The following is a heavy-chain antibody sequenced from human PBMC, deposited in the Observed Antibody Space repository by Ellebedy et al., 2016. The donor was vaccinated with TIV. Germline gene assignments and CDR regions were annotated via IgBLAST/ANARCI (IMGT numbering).Heavy chain of an antibody. J-gene: IGHJ5*02. D-gene: IGHD4-17*01. V-gene: IGHV1-18*01. CDR2: ISSYNGNT. CDR3: ARLLLFGDLGNCFDP. Sequence: ASVKVSCXASGYSFSSYHINWVRQAPGQGLEWMGWISSYNGNTNYAQKFQDRVTMTTEKSTTTAYLELRSLRSDDTAVYYCARLLLFGDLGNCFDPWGQGTLVTVSS. CDR1: GYSFSSYH.